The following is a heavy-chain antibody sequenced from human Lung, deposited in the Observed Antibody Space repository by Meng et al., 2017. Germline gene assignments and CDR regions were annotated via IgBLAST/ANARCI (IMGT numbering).Heavy chain of an antibody. V-gene: IGHV4-34*01. CDR2: INHSGST. J-gene: IGHJ4*02. D-gene: IGHD4-11*01. Sequence: WGAGLLKPCETLSLTCVVSGGSFSDYYWSWIRQPPGKELEWIGEINHSGSTNYNPSLESRATISVDTSQNNLSLKLSSVTAADSAVYYCARGPTTMAHDFDYWGQGTLVTVSS. CDR3: ARGPTTMAHDFDY. CDR1: GGSFSDYY.